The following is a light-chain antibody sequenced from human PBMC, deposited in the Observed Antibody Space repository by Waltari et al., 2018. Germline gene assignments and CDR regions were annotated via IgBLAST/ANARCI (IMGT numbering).Light chain of an antibody. V-gene: IGKV3-20*01. Sequence: EIVLTQSPGTLSLSPGERATLSCRASQSVSSSYLAWYQQKPGQAPSLLIYGASSRATGVPDRFSGSGSGTDFTLTISRLEPEDFVVYYCQQYGISPGTFGQGTKLEIK. J-gene: IGKJ2*01. CDR1: QSVSSSY. CDR2: GAS. CDR3: QQYGISPGT.